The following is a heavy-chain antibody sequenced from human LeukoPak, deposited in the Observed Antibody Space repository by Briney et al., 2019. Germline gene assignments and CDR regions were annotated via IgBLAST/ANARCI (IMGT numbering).Heavy chain of an antibody. D-gene: IGHD6-13*01. Sequence: GGSLRLSCAASGFTFSNYAMHWVRQAPGKGLEWVAVISSGGSDKYYPDSVKGRFTISRDNSKNTLYPQMNSLRPEDTAVYYCAKDAAAAGSFDFWGQGTLVTVSS. V-gene: IGHV3-30*18. CDR1: GFTFSNYA. CDR3: AKDAAAAGSFDF. J-gene: IGHJ4*02. CDR2: ISSGGSDK.